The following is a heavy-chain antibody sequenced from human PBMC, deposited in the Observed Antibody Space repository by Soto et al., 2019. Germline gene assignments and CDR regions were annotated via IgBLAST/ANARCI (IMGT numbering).Heavy chain of an antibody. CDR2: INHSGDT. J-gene: IGHJ6*02. CDR3: ASGRGVRGSIITTYYSYGLDV. D-gene: IGHD3-10*01. Sequence: QVQLQQWGAGLLKPSETLSLTCAVYGGSFSGNYRSWIRQPPGKGLEWIGEINHSGDTNYNPSRKSRVTISVDTSKNQFSLKLTSVTAADTAVYYCASGRGVRGSIITTYYSYGLDVWGQGTTVTVSS. CDR1: GGSFSGNY. V-gene: IGHV4-34*02.